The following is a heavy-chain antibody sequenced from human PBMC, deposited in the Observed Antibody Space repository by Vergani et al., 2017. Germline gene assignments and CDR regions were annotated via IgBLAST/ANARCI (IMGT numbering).Heavy chain of an antibody. CDR1: GFTFSSYE. J-gene: IGHJ6*02. V-gene: IGHV3-48*03. CDR2: ISSSGSTI. D-gene: IGHD3-3*01. Sequence: EVQLVESGGGLVQPGGSLRLSCAASGFTFSSYEMNWVRQAPGKGLEWVSYISSSGSTIYYADSVKGRFTISRDNAENSLYLQMNSLRAEDTAVYYCARDHSDFWSGYYTRYYYGMDVWGQGTTVTVSS. CDR3: ARDHSDFWSGYYTRYYYGMDV.